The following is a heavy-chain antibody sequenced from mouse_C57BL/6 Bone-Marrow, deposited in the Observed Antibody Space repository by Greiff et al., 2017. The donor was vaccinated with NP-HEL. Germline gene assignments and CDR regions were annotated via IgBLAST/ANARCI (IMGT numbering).Heavy chain of an antibody. Sequence: EVQGVESGGGLVKPGGSLKLSCAVSGFTFSDYGMHWVRQAPEKGLEWVAYISSGSSTIYYADTVKGRFTISRDNAKNTLFLQMTSLRSEDTAMYYCARPSYYGSSYDAMDYWGQGTSVTVSS. J-gene: IGHJ4*01. CDR2: ISSGSSTI. CDR3: ARPSYYGSSYDAMDY. D-gene: IGHD1-1*01. V-gene: IGHV5-17*01. CDR1: GFTFSDYG.